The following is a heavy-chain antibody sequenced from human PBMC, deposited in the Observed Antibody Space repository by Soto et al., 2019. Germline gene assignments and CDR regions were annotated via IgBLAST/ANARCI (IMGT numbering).Heavy chain of an antibody. Sequence: GGSLRLSCAASGFTFSSYGMHWVRQAPGKGLEWVAVIWYDGSNKYYADSVKGRFTISRDNSKNTLYLQMNSLRAEDTAVYYCARDRYDSSGLFDYWGQGTLVTVS. CDR2: IWYDGSNK. D-gene: IGHD3-22*01. V-gene: IGHV3-33*01. CDR1: GFTFSSYG. J-gene: IGHJ4*02. CDR3: ARDRYDSSGLFDY.